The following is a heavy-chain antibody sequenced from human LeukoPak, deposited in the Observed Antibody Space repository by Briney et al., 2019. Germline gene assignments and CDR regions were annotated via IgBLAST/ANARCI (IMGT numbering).Heavy chain of an antibody. D-gene: IGHD2-2*02. V-gene: IGHV1-2*02. CDR3: ARDGDIVVVPAAIGDYMDV. CDR1: GYTFTGYY. CDR2: INPNSGGT. Sequence: ASVKVSCKASGYTFTGYYMHWLRQAPGQGLEWMGWINPNSGGTNYAQKFQGRVTMTRDTSISTAYMELSRLRSDDTAVYYCARDGDIVVVPAAIGDYMDVWGKGTTVTVSS. J-gene: IGHJ6*03.